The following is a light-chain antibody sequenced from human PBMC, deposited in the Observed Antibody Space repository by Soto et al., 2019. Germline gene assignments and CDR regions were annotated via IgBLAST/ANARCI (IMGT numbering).Light chain of an antibody. J-gene: IGKJ2*01. CDR3: QQTNTFPYT. Sequence: DIQMTQSPSSVSASVGDRVTITCRASQLISTWLAWYQQKPGKAPKLLIYTASSLQSGVPSRFSGSGSGTDVTLTISRLQPEDFATYYCQQTNTFPYTFGQGTKLEI. CDR2: TAS. CDR1: QLISTW. V-gene: IGKV1D-12*01.